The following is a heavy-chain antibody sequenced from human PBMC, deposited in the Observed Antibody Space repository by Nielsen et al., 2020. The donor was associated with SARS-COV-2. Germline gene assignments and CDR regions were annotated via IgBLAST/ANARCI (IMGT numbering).Heavy chain of an antibody. CDR3: ARETKRGGFDP. V-gene: IGHV1-2*02. Sequence: ASVKVSCKASGYTFTGYYMHWVRQAPGQGLEWMGWINPNSGVTNYAQKFQGRVTMTRDTSISTAYMELSRLRSDDTAVYYCARETKRGGFDPWGQGTLVTVSS. D-gene: IGHD3-16*01. CDR2: INPNSGVT. J-gene: IGHJ5*02. CDR1: GYTFTGYY.